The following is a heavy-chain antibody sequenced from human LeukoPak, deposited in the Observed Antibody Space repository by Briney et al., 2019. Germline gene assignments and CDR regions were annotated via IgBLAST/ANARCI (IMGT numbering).Heavy chain of an antibody. CDR1: GFTFSSYA. D-gene: IGHD5-18*01. CDR2: TSGSGGST. V-gene: IGHV3-23*01. J-gene: IGHJ4*02. CDR3: AKYSYGRPDY. Sequence: GGSLRLSCAASGFTFSSYAMSWVRQAPGKGLEWVSATSGSGGSTYYADSVKGRFTISRDNSKNTLYLQMNSLRAENTAVYYCAKYSYGRPDYWGQGTLVTVSS.